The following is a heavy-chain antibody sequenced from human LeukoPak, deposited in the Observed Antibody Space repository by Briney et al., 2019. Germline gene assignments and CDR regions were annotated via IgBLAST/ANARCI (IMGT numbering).Heavy chain of an antibody. V-gene: IGHV1-2*06. J-gene: IGHJ4*02. CDR3: ARAYSSGLRPPGDY. CDR2: INPKSGGT. D-gene: IGHD6-19*01. Sequence: SVKVSCKASGYTFTSYYMHWVRQAPGQGLEWMGRINPKSGGTNYAHKFQGRVTMTRNTSISTAYMELSRLRSDDTAVYYCARAYSSGLRPPGDYWGQGTLVTVSS. CDR1: GYTFTSYY.